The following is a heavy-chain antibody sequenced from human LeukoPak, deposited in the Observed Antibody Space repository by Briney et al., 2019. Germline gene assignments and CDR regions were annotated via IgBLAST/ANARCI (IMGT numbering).Heavy chain of an antibody. D-gene: IGHD5-12*01. Sequence: YPGGSLRLSCAASGFTFSSYGMHWVGQAPGKGLEWVSYISVGGKTKYSADSVKGRFTISRDNAKNSLYLQMNSLRAEDTAVYYCARDYSGWSLDPWGQGTLVTVSS. CDR1: GFTFSSYG. J-gene: IGHJ5*02. CDR2: ISVGGKTK. CDR3: ARDYSGWSLDP. V-gene: IGHV3-48*04.